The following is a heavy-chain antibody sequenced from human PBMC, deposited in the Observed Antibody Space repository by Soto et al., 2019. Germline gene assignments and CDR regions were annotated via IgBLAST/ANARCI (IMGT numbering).Heavy chain of an antibody. V-gene: IGHV1-8*01. D-gene: IGHD3-16*02. Sequence: GASVKVSCKASGYTFTSYDINWVRQATGQGLEWMGWMNPNSGNTGYAQKLQGRVTMTRNTSISTAYMKLSSLRYEDTAVYYFALRTYDYIWGSYRPMYNWFDPWGQGTLVTVSS. CDR3: ALRTYDYIWGSYRPMYNWFDP. J-gene: IGHJ5*02. CDR2: MNPNSGNT. CDR1: GYTFTSYD.